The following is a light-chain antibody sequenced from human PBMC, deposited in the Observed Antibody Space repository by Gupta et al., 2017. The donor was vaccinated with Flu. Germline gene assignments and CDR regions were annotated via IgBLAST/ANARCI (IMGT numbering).Light chain of an antibody. CDR1: SSDVGGYNY. CDR2: EVT. J-gene: IGLJ2*01. Sequence: QTALTQPPSASGSPGQSVANSCTGSSSDVGGYNYVSWYQQHPGKALKLILYEVTKRPSGVPDRFSGSKSGNTASLTVSGLQPEDEADYYCSSYAGITRVFGGGTRLTVL. CDR3: SSYAGITRV. V-gene: IGLV2-8*01.